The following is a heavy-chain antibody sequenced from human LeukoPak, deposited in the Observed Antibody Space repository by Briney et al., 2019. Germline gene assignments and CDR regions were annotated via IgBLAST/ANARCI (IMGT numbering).Heavy chain of an antibody. CDR2: IRYDGSNK. J-gene: IGHJ6*03. D-gene: IGHD3-10*01. CDR1: GFTFSSYG. V-gene: IGHV3-30*02. CDR3: AKSAFRGAVPDYYYMDV. Sequence: PGGSLRLSCAASGFTFSSYGMHWVRQAPGKGLEWVAFIRYDGSNKYYADSVKGRFTISRDNSKNTLYLQMNSLRAEDTAVYYCAKSAFRGAVPDYYYMDVWGKGTTVTISS.